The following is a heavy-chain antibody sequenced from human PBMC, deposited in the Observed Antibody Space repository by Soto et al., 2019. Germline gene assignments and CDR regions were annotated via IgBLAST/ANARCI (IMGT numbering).Heavy chain of an antibody. CDR2: ISSSSSYR. CDR3: AREKDGYDYFDY. CDR1: GFTFSSYS. V-gene: IGHV3-21*03. Sequence: EVQLVESGGGLVKPGGSLRLSCAASGFTFSSYSMNWVRQAPGKGLEWVSSISSSSSYRYYADSVKGRFTISRDNAKNSLYLQMNSLRAEDTAVYYCAREKDGYDYFDYWGQGALVTASS. D-gene: IGHD5-12*01. J-gene: IGHJ4*02.